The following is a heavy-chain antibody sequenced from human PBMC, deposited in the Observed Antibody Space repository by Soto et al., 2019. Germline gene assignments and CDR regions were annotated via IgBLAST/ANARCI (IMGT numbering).Heavy chain of an antibody. V-gene: IGHV4-30-4*01. Sequence: QVQLQELGPGLVKPSQTLSLTCTVSGGSISSGDYYWSWIRQPPGKGLEWIGYIYYSGSTYYNPSLKSRVTISVDTSKNQFSLKLSSVTAADTAVYYCAREGIAARRGKDYWGQGTLVTVSS. CDR3: AREGIAARRGKDY. J-gene: IGHJ4*02. CDR2: IYYSGST. CDR1: GGSISSGDYY. D-gene: IGHD6-6*01.